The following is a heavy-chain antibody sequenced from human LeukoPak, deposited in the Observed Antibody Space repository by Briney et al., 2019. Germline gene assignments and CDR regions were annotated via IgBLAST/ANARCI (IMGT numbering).Heavy chain of an antibody. CDR1: GYTLTELS. V-gene: IGHV1-24*01. CDR3: ATLRITMVRGVIITSSQYYFDY. CDR2: FDPEDGET. J-gene: IGHJ4*02. D-gene: IGHD3-10*01. Sequence: ASVKVSCKVSGYTLTELSMHWVRQAPGKGLEWMGGFDPEDGETIYAQKFQGRVTMTEDTSTDTAYMELSSLRSEDTAVYYCATLRITMVRGVIITSSQYYFDYWAREPWSPSPQ.